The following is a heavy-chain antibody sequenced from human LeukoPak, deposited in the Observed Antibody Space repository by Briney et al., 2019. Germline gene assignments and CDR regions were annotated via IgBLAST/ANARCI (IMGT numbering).Heavy chain of an antibody. D-gene: IGHD6-6*01. CDR2: INHSGST. Sequence: PSETLSLTCAVYGGSFSGYYWSWIRQPPGKGLEWIGEINHSGSTNYNPSLKSRVTISVDTSKNQFSLKLSSVTAADTAVYYCASANGIAAQPFDYWGQGTLVTVSS. J-gene: IGHJ4*02. CDR3: ASANGIAAQPFDY. V-gene: IGHV4-34*01. CDR1: GGSFSGYY.